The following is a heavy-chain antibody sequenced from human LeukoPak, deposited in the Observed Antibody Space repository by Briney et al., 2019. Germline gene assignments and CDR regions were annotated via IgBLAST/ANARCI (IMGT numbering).Heavy chain of an antibody. J-gene: IGHJ4*02. CDR2: ISSSGSTI. CDR3: ARDISYYDFWSGYYNPYYFDY. D-gene: IGHD3-3*01. V-gene: IGHV3-11*01. CDR1: GFTFSDYY. Sequence: GGSLRLSCAASGFTFSDYYMSWIRQASGKGLEWVSYISSSGSTIYYADSVKGRFTISRDNAKNSLYLQMNSLRAEDTAVYYCARDISYYDFWSGYYNPYYFDYWGQGTLVTVSS.